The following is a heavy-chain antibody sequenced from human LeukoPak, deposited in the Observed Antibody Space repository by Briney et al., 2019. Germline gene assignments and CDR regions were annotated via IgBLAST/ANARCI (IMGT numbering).Heavy chain of an antibody. Sequence: QPGGSLRLSCAASGFTFSSYWMSWVRQAPGKGLEWVANIKQDGSEKYYVDSVEGRFTISRDNAKNSLYLQMNSLRAEDTAVYYCARTLEDYDYVWGSYRSRPYYFDYWGQGTLVTVSS. D-gene: IGHD3-16*02. CDR3: ARTLEDYDYVWGSYRSRPYYFDY. V-gene: IGHV3-7*01. J-gene: IGHJ4*02. CDR2: IKQDGSEK. CDR1: GFTFSSYW.